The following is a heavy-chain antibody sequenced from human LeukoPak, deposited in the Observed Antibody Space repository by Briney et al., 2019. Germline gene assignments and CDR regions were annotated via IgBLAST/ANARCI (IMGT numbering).Heavy chain of an antibody. CDR1: GFTFSTYS. J-gene: IGHJ4*02. CDR3: AKDGHSSGSSFDY. Sequence: PGGSLRLSCAASGFTFSTYSMNWVRQAPGKGLEWVSYISSSSSTIYYADSVKGRFTISRDNAKNSLYLQMNSLRAEDTAVYYCAKDGHSSGSSFDYWGQGTLVTVSS. D-gene: IGHD6-19*01. CDR2: ISSSSSTI. V-gene: IGHV3-48*01.